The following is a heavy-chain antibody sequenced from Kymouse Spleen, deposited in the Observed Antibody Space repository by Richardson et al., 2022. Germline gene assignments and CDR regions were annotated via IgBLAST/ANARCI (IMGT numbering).Heavy chain of an antibody. CDR3: ARDVTMVRGVKDWFDP. CDR1: GFTFSSYG. Sequence: QVQLVESGGGVVQPGRSLRLSCAASGFTFSSYGMHWVRQAPGKGLEWVAVIWYDGSNKYYADSVKGRFTISRDNSKNTLYLQMNSLRAEDTAVYYCARDVTMVRGVKDWFDPWGQGTLVTVSS. V-gene: IGHV3-33*01. CDR2: IWYDGSNK. D-gene: IGHD3-10*01. J-gene: IGHJ5*02.